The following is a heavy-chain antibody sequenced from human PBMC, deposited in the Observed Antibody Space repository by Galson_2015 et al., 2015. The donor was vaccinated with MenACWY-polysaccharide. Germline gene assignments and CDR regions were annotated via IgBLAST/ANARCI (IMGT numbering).Heavy chain of an antibody. D-gene: IGHD6-6*01. CDR2: IDSDSDYI. CDR3: ARDLGGSSVIGFDL. CDR1: GFTFSDYS. Sequence: SLRLSCAASGFTFSDYSMSWVRQAPGKGLEWVSSIDSDSDYIYYADSLKGRFTISRDNARNSLYLQLISLRADDTAVYYCARDLGGSSVIGFDLWDQGTLVAVSS. V-gene: IGHV3-21*01. J-gene: IGHJ5*02.